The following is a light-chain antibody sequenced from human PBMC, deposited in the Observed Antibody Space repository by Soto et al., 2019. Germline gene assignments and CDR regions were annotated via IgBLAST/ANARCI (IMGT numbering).Light chain of an antibody. CDR3: QQYSNWPRT. Sequence: EIVMTQSPATLSVSPGERATLSCRASQSVGTNLAWYQRNPGQAPRLLVYGASSMAPGIPARFTGSGSGTEFTLTISSLQAEDCAVYYCQQYSNWPRTFGHGTRVVI. V-gene: IGKV3-15*01. CDR1: QSVGTN. CDR2: GAS. J-gene: IGKJ1*01.